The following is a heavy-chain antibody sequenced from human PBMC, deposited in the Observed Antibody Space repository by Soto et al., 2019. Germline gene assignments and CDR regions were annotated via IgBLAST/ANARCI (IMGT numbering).Heavy chain of an antibody. D-gene: IGHD3-3*01. CDR1: GGTFSSYA. V-gene: IGHV1-69*13. Sequence: ASVKVSCKASGGTFSSYAISWVRQAPGQGLEWMGGIIPIFGTANYAQKFQGRVTITADESTSKAYMELSSLRSEDTAVYYCARELRGRPTIFGVVIPYYYGMDVWGQGTTVTVSS. J-gene: IGHJ6*02. CDR2: IIPIFGTA. CDR3: ARELRGRPTIFGVVIPYYYGMDV.